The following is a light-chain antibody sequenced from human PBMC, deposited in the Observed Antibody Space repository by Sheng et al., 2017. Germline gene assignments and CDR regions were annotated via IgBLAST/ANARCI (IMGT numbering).Light chain of an antibody. CDR1: QSVNSN. CDR2: ATS. CDR3: QQYGRSPLT. V-gene: IGKV3-20*01. J-gene: IGKJ4*01. Sequence: EIVLTQSPATLSLSPGDRATLSCRASQSVNSNLAWYQQKPGQSPRLLIYATSTRATGVPDRFSGSGSETDFSLTISRLEPEDFAVYYCQQYGRSPLTFGGGTKVEIK.